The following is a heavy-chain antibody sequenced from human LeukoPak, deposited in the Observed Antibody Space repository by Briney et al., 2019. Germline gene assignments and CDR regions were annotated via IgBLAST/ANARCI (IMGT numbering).Heavy chain of an antibody. CDR3: AGGRTYSSSTLEDY. D-gene: IGHD6-13*01. V-gene: IGHV3-53*01. CDR2: IYSGGST. J-gene: IGHJ4*02. Sequence: GGSLRLSCAASGFTVSSNYMSWVRQAPGKGLEWVSVIYSGGSTYYADSVKGRFTISRDNSKNTLYLQMNSLRAEDTAVYYCAGGRTYSSSTLEDYWGQGTLVTVSS. CDR1: GFTVSSNY.